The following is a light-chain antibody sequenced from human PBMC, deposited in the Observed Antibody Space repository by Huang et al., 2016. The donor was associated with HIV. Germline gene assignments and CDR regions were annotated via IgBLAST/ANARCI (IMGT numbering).Light chain of an antibody. CDR3: QQYNSYPLT. J-gene: IGKJ4*01. Sequence: DIQMTQSPSTLSASVGDRVTITCRASQSISSWLAWYQQKPGKAPKRLIYKASNLESGDPSRLSGSGSGTEFTLTISSLQPDDFATYYCQQYNSYPLTFGGGTKVQIK. CDR1: QSISSW. CDR2: KAS. V-gene: IGKV1-5*03.